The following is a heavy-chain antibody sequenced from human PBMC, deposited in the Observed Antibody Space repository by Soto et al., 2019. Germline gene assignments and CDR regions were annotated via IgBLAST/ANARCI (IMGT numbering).Heavy chain of an antibody. V-gene: IGHV4-30-2*01. J-gene: IGHJ5*02. CDR2: IYHNRNS. CDR3: ARVPSP. CDR1: GGSISSGGYS. Sequence: QLQLQESGSGLVKPSQTLSLTCAVSGGSISSGGYSWSWFRQPPGKGLEWIGYIYHNRNSYYNPSLKSRVTISVDRSKNQFSLKLSSVTAADTAMYYCARVPSPWGQGTLVTVSS.